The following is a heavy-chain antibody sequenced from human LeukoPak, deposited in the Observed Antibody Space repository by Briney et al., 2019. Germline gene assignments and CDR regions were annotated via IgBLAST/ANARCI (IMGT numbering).Heavy chain of an antibody. V-gene: IGHV4-34*01. J-gene: IGHJ4*02. CDR3: ASLRGRPWDY. CDR1: GGSFSGYY. CDR2: INHSGCT. Sequence: SETLSLTCAVYGGSFSGYYWSWIRQPPGKGLEWIGEINHSGCTNYNPSLKSRVTISVDTSKNQFSLKLSSVTAADTAVYYCASLRGRPWDYWGQGTLVTVSS. D-gene: IGHD1-26*01.